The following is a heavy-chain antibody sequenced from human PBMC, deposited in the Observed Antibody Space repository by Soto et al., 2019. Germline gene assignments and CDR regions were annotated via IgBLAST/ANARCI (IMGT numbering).Heavy chain of an antibody. D-gene: IGHD1-26*01. J-gene: IGHJ4*02. V-gene: IGHV4-30-4*01. CDR1: GGSITRTDYF. Sequence: SETLSLTCTVSGGSITRTDYFWSWIRQPLGKGLEWIGYIHHSGSSYSNPSLKSRITMSVDTSKNQFSLKLSSVTAADTAVYYCARRWGPTFDFWGQGTLVTVSS. CDR2: IHHSGSS. CDR3: ARRWGPTFDF.